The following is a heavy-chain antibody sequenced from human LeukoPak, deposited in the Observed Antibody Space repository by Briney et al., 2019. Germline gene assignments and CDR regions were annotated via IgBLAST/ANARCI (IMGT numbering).Heavy chain of an antibody. Sequence: PGGSLRLSCAASGFTFSSYGMHWVRQAPGKGLEGGAVIWYDGSNKYYADSVKGRFTISRDNSKNTLYLQMNSLRAEDTAVYYCARDGPPRVMGRLDYWGQGTLVTVSS. V-gene: IGHV3-33*01. D-gene: IGHD2-21*01. CDR1: GFTFSSYG. J-gene: IGHJ4*02. CDR3: ARDGPPRVMGRLDY. CDR2: IWYDGSNK.